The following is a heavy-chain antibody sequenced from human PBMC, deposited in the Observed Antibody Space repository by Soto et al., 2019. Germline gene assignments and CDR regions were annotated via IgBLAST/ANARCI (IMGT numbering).Heavy chain of an antibody. CDR3: ARDFDSRCYDGDY. Sequence: QVQLVQSGAEVKKPGASVKVSCKASGYTFSNYGIYWVRQAPGQGLEWMGWISAYNGNTNYAQKLQGRVTMTTDTSTSTAYTELRSLRSDDTAIYYCARDFDSRCYDGDYWGQGTLVTVSS. J-gene: IGHJ4*02. D-gene: IGHD3-22*01. CDR2: ISAYNGNT. CDR1: GYTFSNYG. V-gene: IGHV1-18*01.